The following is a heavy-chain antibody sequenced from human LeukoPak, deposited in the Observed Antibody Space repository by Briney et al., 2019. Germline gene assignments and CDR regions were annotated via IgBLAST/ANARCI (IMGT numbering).Heavy chain of an antibody. CDR1: GFPFSEHE. V-gene: IGHV3-48*03. CDR3: ARRTSGAFAI. J-gene: IGHJ3*02. Sequence: GGSLRLFCAASGFPFSEHEMNWVRQAPGKGLEWVSYISSSGSDKCYPDSVRGRFTISRDNAKNSLYLQMNSLRAEDTAVYYCARRTSGAFAIWGQGTKVTVSS. CDR2: ISSSGSDK.